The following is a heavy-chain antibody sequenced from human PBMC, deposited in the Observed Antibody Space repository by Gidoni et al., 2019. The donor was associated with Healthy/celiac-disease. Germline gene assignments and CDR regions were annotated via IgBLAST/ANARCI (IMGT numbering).Heavy chain of an antibody. CDR1: GFTFSSYV. D-gene: IGHD6-19*01. Sequence: QVQLVESGGGVVQPGRSLRLSCTASGFTFSSYVMHWVRQAPGKGLEWVAAIWSDGSNKYDADSVKGRFTISRDNSKTTLYLQMNSLRVEDTAVYYCARENLQWLATDYLGQGALVTVSS. V-gene: IGHV3-33*01. CDR3: ARENLQWLATDY. J-gene: IGHJ4*02. CDR2: IWSDGSNK.